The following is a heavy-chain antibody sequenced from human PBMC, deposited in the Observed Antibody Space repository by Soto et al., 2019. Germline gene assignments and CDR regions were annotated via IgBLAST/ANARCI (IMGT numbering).Heavy chain of an antibody. CDR3: ASVETQRGYTYPFDY. J-gene: IGHJ4*02. D-gene: IGHD5-18*01. Sequence: QVQLQESGPGLVRPSQTLSLTCTVSGVSISGGNYYWSWIRQPPGKGLEWIGYIYYSGNSYSYPSLKSRVTISVDTCKNQFSLQLSFVTAADTAVYYCASVETQRGYTYPFDYRGQGSLVTVSS. CDR2: IYYSGNS. CDR1: GVSISGGNYY. V-gene: IGHV4-30-4*01.